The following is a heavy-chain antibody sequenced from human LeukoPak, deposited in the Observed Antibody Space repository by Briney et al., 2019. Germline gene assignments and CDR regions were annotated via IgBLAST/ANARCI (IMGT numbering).Heavy chain of an antibody. J-gene: IGHJ3*02. CDR3: ARPNNRGYSSTFDI. V-gene: IGHV5-51*01. CDR2: IYPDDSDT. D-gene: IGHD3-22*01. CDR1: GYTFTSYW. Sequence: GESLKISCKGSGYTFTSYWIGWVRQMPGKGPEWMGIIYPDDSDTRYSPSFHGQVTISADKSISTAYLQWSSLKASDTAMYYCARPNNRGYSSTFDIWGQGTMVTVSS.